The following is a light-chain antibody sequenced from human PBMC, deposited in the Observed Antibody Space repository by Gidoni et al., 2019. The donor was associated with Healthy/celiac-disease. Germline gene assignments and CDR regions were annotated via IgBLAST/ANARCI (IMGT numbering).Light chain of an antibody. CDR1: KIGSKS. CDR3: QVWDSSSDLWV. V-gene: IGLV3-21*03. Sequence: SYVLTQPPSVSVAPGKTARITCGGNKIGSKSVHWYQQKPGQAPVLDVYDDSDRPSGIPERFSGSNSGNTATLTISRVEAGDEADYYCQVWDSSSDLWVFGGGTKLTVL. CDR2: DDS. J-gene: IGLJ3*02.